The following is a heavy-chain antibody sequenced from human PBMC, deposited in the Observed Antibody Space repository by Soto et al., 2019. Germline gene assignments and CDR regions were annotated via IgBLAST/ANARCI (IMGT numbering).Heavy chain of an antibody. D-gene: IGHD3-22*01. J-gene: IGHJ4*02. V-gene: IGHV4-59*01. CDR3: ARQRRGWDSSAYYPYLFDY. CDR2: IYYSGST. Sequence: SETLSLTCTVSGGSISSYYWSWIRQPPGKGLEWIGYIYYSGSTNYNPSLKSRVTISEDTSKNQFSLKLSSVTAADTAVYYCARQRRGWDSSAYYPYLFDYWGQGTPVTVSS. CDR1: GGSISSYY.